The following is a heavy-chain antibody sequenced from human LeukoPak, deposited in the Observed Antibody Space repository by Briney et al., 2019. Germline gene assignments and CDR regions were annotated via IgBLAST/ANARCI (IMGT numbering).Heavy chain of an antibody. CDR1: GFTFSGSW. J-gene: IGHJ4*02. D-gene: IGHD3-22*01. Sequence: GGSLRLSCAASGFTFSGSWMDWVRQAPGKGLEWVAIIKPDGTDKYYVDSVKGRFTVSRDNAKNLLYLQMNSLRAEDTAMYYCARNRGGGSGYSDYWGQGTLVTVSS. CDR3: ARNRGGGSGYSDY. V-gene: IGHV3-7*05. CDR2: IKPDGTDK.